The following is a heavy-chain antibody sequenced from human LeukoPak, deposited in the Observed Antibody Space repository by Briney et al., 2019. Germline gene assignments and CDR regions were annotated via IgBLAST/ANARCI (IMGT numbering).Heavy chain of an antibody. Sequence: GGSLRLSCAASGFTFSSYAMHWVRQAPGKGLEWVAVISYDGSNKYYADSVKGRFTISRDNSKNTLYLQMNSLRAEDTAVYYCARDNKHYDILTGPPDYWGQGTLVTVSS. CDR2: ISYDGSNK. V-gene: IGHV3-30*01. D-gene: IGHD3-9*01. J-gene: IGHJ4*02. CDR3: ARDNKHYDILTGPPDY. CDR1: GFTFSSYA.